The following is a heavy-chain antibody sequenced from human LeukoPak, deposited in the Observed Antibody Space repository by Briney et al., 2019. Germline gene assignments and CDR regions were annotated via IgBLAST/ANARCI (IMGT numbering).Heavy chain of an antibody. V-gene: IGHV3-30-3*02. CDR2: ISYDGSNK. CDR1: GFTFSSYA. Sequence: GGSLRLSCAASGFTFSSYAMHWVRQTPGKGLEWVAVISYDGSNKYYADSVKGRFTISRDNSKNTLYLQMNSLRAEDTAVYYCAKPRPRSHNYDFWSGYYNYYYYMDVWGKGTTVTVSS. D-gene: IGHD3-3*01. CDR3: AKPRPRSHNYDFWSGYYNYYYYMDV. J-gene: IGHJ6*03.